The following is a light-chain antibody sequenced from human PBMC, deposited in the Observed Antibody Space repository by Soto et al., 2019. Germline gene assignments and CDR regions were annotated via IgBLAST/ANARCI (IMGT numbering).Light chain of an antibody. V-gene: IGLV1-40*01. CDR2: AVN. J-gene: IGLJ1*01. Sequence: QSVLTQPPSVSGAPGQRVTISCTGSSSNIGAGYDHVAWYQQFPGKSPKLIIYAVNDRPSGVSDRFSGSKSGITASLTISGLQTEDEADYYCISYTDRQSYLFGTGTKVTVL. CDR3: ISYTDRQSYL. CDR1: SSNIGAGYDH.